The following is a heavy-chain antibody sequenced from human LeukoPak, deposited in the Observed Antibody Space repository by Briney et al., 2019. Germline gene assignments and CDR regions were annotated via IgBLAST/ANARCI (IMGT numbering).Heavy chain of an antibody. D-gene: IGHD5-18*01. J-gene: IGHJ3*02. CDR2: IKSKTDGGTT. CDR3: TTGPGYSYGFVAFDI. CDR1: GFTFSNAW. Sequence: PGGSLRLSCAASGFTFSNAWMSWVRQAPGKGLEWVGRIKSKTDGGTTDYAAPVKGRFTISRDDSKNTLYLQMNRLKIEDTAVYYCTTGPGYSYGFVAFDIWGQGTMVTVSS. V-gene: IGHV3-15*01.